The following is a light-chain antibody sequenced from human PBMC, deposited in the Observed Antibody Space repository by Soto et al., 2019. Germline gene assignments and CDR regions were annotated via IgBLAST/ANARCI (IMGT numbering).Light chain of an antibody. CDR3: QSYDSRLTDSV. CDR2: GNS. CDR1: SSNIGAGHD. V-gene: IGLV1-40*01. J-gene: IGLJ2*01. Sequence: QAVVTQPPSVSGAPGQRVTISCTGSSSNIGAGHDIHWYQQVPGTVPKLLIYGNSNRPSGVPDRFSGSRSGTSGSLAITGLQADDEADYYCQSYDSRLTDSVFGGGTKLTVL.